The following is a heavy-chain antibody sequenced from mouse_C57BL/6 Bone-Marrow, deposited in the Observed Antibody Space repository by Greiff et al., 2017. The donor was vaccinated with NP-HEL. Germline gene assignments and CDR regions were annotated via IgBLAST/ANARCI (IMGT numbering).Heavy chain of an antibody. CDR3: AIIYYYGPYYFDD. D-gene: IGHD1-1*01. CDR2: IYPGSGNT. V-gene: IGHV1-76*01. J-gene: IGHJ2*01. CDR1: GYTFTDYY. Sequence: VQLQQSGAELVRPGASVKLSCKASGYTFTDYYINWVKQRPGQGLEWIARIYPGSGNTYYNEKFKGKATLTAEKSSSTAYMQLSSLTSEDSAVYFCAIIYYYGPYYFDDWGQGTTLTVSS.